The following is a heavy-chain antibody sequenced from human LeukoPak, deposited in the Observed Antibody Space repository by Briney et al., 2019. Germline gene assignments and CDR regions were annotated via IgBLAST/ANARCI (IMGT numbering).Heavy chain of an antibody. Sequence: GGSLRLSCAASGFTFDDYAMHWVRQAPGKGLEWVSGISWNSGSIGYADSVKGRFTISRDNAKNSLYLQMNSLRAEDTALYYCAKEASGSYRLSYFDYWGQGTLVTVSS. CDR2: ISWNSGSI. CDR1: GFTFDDYA. J-gene: IGHJ4*02. V-gene: IGHV3-9*01. CDR3: AKEASGSYRLSYFDY. D-gene: IGHD1-26*01.